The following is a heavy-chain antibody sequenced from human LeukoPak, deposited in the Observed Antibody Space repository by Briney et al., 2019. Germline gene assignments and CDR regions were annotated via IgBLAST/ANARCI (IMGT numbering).Heavy chain of an antibody. CDR2: IYYSGST. CDR3: ARSKGYSGYDRIYGVDY. CDR1: GGSISSSSYY. D-gene: IGHD5-12*01. V-gene: IGHV4-39*07. J-gene: IGHJ4*02. Sequence: KPSETLSLTCTVSGGSISSSSYYWGWIRQPPGKGLEWIGSIYYSGSTYYNPSLKSRVTISVDTSKNQFSLKLSSVTAADTAVYYCARSKGYSGYDRIYGVDYWGQGTLVTVSS.